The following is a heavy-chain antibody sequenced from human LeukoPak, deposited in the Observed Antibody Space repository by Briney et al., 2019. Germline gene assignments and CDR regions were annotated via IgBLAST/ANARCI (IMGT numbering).Heavy chain of an antibody. Sequence: GGSLRLSCAASGFTFSGSAMHWVRQASGKGLEWVGRIRSKANSYATAYAASVKGRFTISRDDSKNTAYLQMNSLKTEDTAVYYCTLLGYCSGGSCALIDYWGQGALVTVSS. J-gene: IGHJ4*02. D-gene: IGHD2-15*01. CDR3: TLLGYCSGGSCALIDY. CDR1: GFTFSGSA. CDR2: IRSKANSYAT. V-gene: IGHV3-73*01.